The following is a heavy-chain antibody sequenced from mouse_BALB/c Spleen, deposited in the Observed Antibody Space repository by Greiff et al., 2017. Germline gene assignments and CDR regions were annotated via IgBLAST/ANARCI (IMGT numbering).Heavy chain of an antibody. CDR2: IDPANGNT. V-gene: IGHV14-3*02. CDR3: ARSRNYDGSTWFAY. D-gene: IGHD1-1*01. Sequence: VQLQQSGAELVKPGASVKLSCTASGFNIKDTYMHWVKQRPEQGMEWIGRIDPANGNTKYDPKFQGKATITADTSSNTAYLQLSSLTSEDTAVYYCARSRNYDGSTWFAYWGQGTLVTVSA. CDR1: GFNIKDTY. J-gene: IGHJ3*01.